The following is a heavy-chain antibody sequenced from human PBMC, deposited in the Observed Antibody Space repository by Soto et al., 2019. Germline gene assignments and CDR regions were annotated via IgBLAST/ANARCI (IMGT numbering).Heavy chain of an antibody. D-gene: IGHD2-15*01. J-gene: IGHJ6*02. CDR2: IIPIFVTA. V-gene: IGHV1-69*12. CDR3: ARHDCISSSCYYYYYYGMDV. CDR1: GGTFSSYA. Sequence: QVQLVQAGAEVKKPGSSVKVSCKASGGTFSSYAISWVRQAPGQGLEWMGGIIPIFVTANYAQKFQGRVTITADESTSTAYMELSSLRSEDTGVYYCARHDCISSSCYYYYYYGMDVWGQGTTVTVSS.